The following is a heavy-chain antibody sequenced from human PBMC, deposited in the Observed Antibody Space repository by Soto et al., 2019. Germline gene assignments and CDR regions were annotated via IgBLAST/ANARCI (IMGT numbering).Heavy chain of an antibody. CDR2: IYPGDSDT. CDR3: ARPPWMGDSSGWDAFDI. Sequence: PGESLKISCKGCGYSFTSYWIGWVRQMPGKGLEWMGIIYPGDSDTRYSPSFQGQVTISADKSISTAYLQWSSLKASDTAMYYCARPPWMGDSSGWDAFDIWGQGTMVTVSS. D-gene: IGHD3-22*01. CDR1: GYSFTSYW. V-gene: IGHV5-51*01. J-gene: IGHJ3*02.